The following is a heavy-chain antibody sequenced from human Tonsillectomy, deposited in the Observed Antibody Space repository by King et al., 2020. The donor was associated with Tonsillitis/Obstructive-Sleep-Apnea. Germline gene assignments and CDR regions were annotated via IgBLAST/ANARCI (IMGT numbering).Heavy chain of an antibody. J-gene: IGHJ4*02. D-gene: IGHD2-2*01. CDR2: ISGGGDST. Sequence: VQLVESGGGLVQPGGSLRLSCVASGFTFRSYALTWVRQAPGRGLEWVSTISGGGDSTYYADSVKGRLTISRDYSKNTLYLQMNSLRADDTAVYYCAKSASAIVVAPAAFDYWGQGTLVTVSS. CDR3: AKSASAIVVAPAAFDY. V-gene: IGHV3-23*04. CDR1: GFTFRSYA.